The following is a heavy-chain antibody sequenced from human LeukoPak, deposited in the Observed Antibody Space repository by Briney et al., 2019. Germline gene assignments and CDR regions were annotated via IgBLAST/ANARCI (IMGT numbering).Heavy chain of an antibody. V-gene: IGHV3-23*01. Sequence: GGSLRLSCTASGFTFSSYAMYWVRQAPGKGLEWVSGIFGSGGSAHYADSVKGRFTISRDNSQNTVYLQMNSLRAEDTAVYYCGKTTTGYSSGRDPAWPVDYWGQGTLVTVSS. CDR1: GFTFSSYA. CDR3: GKTTTGYSSGRDPAWPVDY. D-gene: IGHD6-19*01. J-gene: IGHJ4*02. CDR2: IFGSGGSA.